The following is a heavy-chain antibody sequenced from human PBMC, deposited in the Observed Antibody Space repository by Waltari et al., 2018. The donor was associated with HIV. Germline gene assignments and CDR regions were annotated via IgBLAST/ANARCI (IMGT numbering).Heavy chain of an antibody. D-gene: IGHD3-3*01. Sequence: QLQLQESGPGLVKPSETLSLTCTVSGGSISSSSYYWGWIRQPPGKGLEWIGSIYDSGSTYYNPSLKSRVIISVDTSKNQFSLKLSSVTAADTAVYYCVRDVLHYDFWSGYYLDYWGQGTLVTVSS. CDR3: VRDVLHYDFWSGYYLDY. V-gene: IGHV4-39*07. CDR1: GGSISSSSYY. CDR2: IYDSGST. J-gene: IGHJ4*02.